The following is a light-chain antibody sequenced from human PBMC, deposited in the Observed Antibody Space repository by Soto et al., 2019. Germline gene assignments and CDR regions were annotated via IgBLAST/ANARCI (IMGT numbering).Light chain of an antibody. CDR3: QQANSYPLT. CDR2: AAS. Sequence: DIRMTQSPSSVSASVGDRVTITCRASQGIRSWLAWYQQKPGKAPKSLLYAASSLQSGVPARVSGTGSGTDFTLTISSLQSEDFATYYCQQANSYPLTFGGGPKVEI. V-gene: IGKV1D-12*01. CDR1: QGIRSW. J-gene: IGKJ4*01.